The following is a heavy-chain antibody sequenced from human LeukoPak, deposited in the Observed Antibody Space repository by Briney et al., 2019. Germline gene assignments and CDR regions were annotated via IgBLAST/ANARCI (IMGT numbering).Heavy chain of an antibody. Sequence: GGSLRLSCAASGFTISRHWMRWARQAPGKGLEWVADIRPDGSETKYVESVKGRFTISRDNAKYSLFLQMNSLRVEDTAVYHCAKDSDWSFDIWGQGTMVTVSS. J-gene: IGHJ3*02. CDR2: IRPDGSET. V-gene: IGHV3-7*01. D-gene: IGHD3-9*01. CDR3: AKDSDWSFDI. CDR1: GFTISRHW.